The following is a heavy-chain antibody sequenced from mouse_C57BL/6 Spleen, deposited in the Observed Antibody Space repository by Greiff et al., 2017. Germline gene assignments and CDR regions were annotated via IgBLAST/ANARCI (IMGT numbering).Heavy chain of an antibody. J-gene: IGHJ2*01. CDR1: GYSITSGYY. CDR3: ARVPLTGYYFDY. D-gene: IGHD4-1*01. CDR2: ISYDGSN. V-gene: IGHV3-6*01. Sequence: EVQLVESGPGLVKPSQSLSLTCSVTGYSITSGYYWNWIRQFPGNKLEWMGYISYDGSNNYNPSLKNRISITRDTSKNQFFLKLNSVTTEDTATYYCARVPLTGYYFDYWGQGTTLTVSS.